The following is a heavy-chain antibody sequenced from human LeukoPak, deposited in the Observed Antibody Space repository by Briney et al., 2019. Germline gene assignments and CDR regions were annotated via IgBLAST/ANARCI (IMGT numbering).Heavy chain of an antibody. CDR2: INGDGSTT. V-gene: IGHV3-74*01. Sequence: GGSLRLSCVASGFTFSTYWMHWVRQAPGKGLVWVSHINGDGSTTSYADSVKGRFTISRDNAKNTLYLQMNSLRAEDTAVYYCASGTYGGYFDYWGQGNLVAVSS. CDR3: ASGTYGGYFDY. D-gene: IGHD1-14*01. J-gene: IGHJ4*02. CDR1: GFTFSTYW.